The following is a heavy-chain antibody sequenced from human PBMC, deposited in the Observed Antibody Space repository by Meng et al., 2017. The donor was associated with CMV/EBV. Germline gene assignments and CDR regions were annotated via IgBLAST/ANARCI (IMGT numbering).Heavy chain of an antibody. J-gene: IGHJ4*02. Sequence: SVNVSCKASGGTFSSYAISGVRQAPGQGLEWMGGIIPILGTAHYAQKFQGRVTITTDESTSTAYMELSSLRSEDTAVYYCARGYWDSSGYYQHFDYWGQGTLVTVSS. D-gene: IGHD3-22*01. V-gene: IGHV1-69*05. CDR3: ARGYWDSSGYYQHFDY. CDR1: GGTFSSYA. CDR2: IIPILGTA.